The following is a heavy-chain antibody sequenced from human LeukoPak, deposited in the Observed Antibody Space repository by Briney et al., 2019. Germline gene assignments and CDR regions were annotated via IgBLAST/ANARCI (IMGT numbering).Heavy chain of an antibody. D-gene: IGHD6-19*01. Sequence: ASVEVSCKASGYTFTSYGISWVRQAPGQGLEWMGWICAFNGKTNYAQKLQGGVTMTTDTSTSTDYMELRSLRSDDTAVYYCAKIAVAGTIGWFDPWGQGTLVTVSS. V-gene: IGHV1-18*04. CDR2: ICAFNGKT. CDR3: AKIAVAGTIGWFDP. CDR1: GYTFTSYG. J-gene: IGHJ5*02.